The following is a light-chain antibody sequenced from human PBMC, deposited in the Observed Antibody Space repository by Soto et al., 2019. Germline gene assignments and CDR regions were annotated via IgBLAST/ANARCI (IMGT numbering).Light chain of an antibody. J-gene: IGLJ1*01. V-gene: IGLV2-8*01. CDR2: EVD. Sequence: QSVLTQPPSASGSPGQSVTISCTGTSSDVGAYNFVSWFQQHPGKAPKLLIYEVDQRHSGVPDRFSGSKSGNTASLTVSGLQADDEADYYCGSNACYYKFVCGTGTKLTVL. CDR1: SSDVGAYNF. CDR3: GSNACYYKFV.